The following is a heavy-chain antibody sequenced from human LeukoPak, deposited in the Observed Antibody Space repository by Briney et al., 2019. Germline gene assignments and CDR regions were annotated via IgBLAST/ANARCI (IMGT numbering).Heavy chain of an antibody. Sequence: GGSLRLSCAASGFTFSSYSMNWVRQAPGKGLEWVSFISSSSSYIYYADSVKGRFTISRDNAKNSLYLQMNSLRAEDTAVYYCATKLRFLEWLLFDYWGQGTLVTVSS. CDR2: ISSSSSYI. CDR1: GFTFSSYS. CDR3: ATKLRFLEWLLFDY. V-gene: IGHV3-21*01. D-gene: IGHD3-3*01. J-gene: IGHJ4*02.